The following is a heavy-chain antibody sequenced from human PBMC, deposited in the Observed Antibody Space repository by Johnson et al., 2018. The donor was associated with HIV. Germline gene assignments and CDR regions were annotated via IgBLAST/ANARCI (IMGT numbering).Heavy chain of an antibody. CDR2: ISWNSGSI. CDR3: ARDKGIAAAATDDAFDI. Sequence: VESGGGLVQPGRSLRLSCAASGFTFDDYAMHWVRQAPGKGLEWVSGISWNSGSIGYADSVKGRFNISRDNAKNSLYLQMNSLRAEDTALYYCARDKGIAAAATDDAFDIWGQGTMVTVSS. J-gene: IGHJ3*02. V-gene: IGHV3-9*01. D-gene: IGHD6-13*01. CDR1: GFTFDDYA.